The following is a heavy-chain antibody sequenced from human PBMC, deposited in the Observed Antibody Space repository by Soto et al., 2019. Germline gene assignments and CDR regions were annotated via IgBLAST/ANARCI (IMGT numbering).Heavy chain of an antibody. CDR3: ARVEYYDFWSGYQNTKEYYFDY. CDR1: GYTFTNYD. V-gene: IGHV1-8*01. J-gene: IGHJ4*02. D-gene: IGHD3-3*01. CDR2: MNPGNNQH. Sequence: ASVKVSCKTSGYTFTNYDIHWVRQAAGQGLEWMGWMNPGNNQHVYTQKFQGRVTMTRDTSTSTVYMELSSLRSEDTAVYYCARVEYYDFWSGYQNTKEYYFDYWGQGTLVTVSS.